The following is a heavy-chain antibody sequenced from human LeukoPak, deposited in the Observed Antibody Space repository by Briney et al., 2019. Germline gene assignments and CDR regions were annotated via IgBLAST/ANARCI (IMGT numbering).Heavy chain of an antibody. J-gene: IGHJ5*02. D-gene: IGHD3-3*01. CDR1: GGTFSSYA. Sequence: SVKVSCKASGGTFSSYAISWVRQAPGQGLEWMGGIIPIFGTANYAQKFQGRVTITADESTSTAYMELSSLRSEDTAVYYCARVVFRVVRRWFDPWGQGTLVTVSS. V-gene: IGHV1-69*13. CDR3: ARVVFRVVRRWFDP. CDR2: IIPIFGTA.